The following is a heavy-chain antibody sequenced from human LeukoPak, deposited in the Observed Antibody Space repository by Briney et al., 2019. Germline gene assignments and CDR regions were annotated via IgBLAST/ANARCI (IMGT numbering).Heavy chain of an antibody. V-gene: IGHV3-33*01. Sequence: GGSLSLSCAASGFTFSSYGMHWVRQAPGKGLEWVAVIWYDGSNKYYADSVKGRFTISRDNSKNTLYLQMNSLRAEDTALYYCARGPTRYYYDSSGYYYSEYFQHWGQGTLVTVSS. CDR1: GFTFSSYG. CDR2: IWYDGSNK. CDR3: ARGPTRYYYDSSGYYYSEYFQH. J-gene: IGHJ1*01. D-gene: IGHD3-22*01.